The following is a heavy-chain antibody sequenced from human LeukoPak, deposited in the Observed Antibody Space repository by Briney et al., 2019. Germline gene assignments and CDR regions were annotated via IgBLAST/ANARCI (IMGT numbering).Heavy chain of an antibody. D-gene: IGHD3-16*01. CDR2: IYYSGST. CDR1: GGSISSSSYY. Sequence: SETLSLTCTVSGGSISSSSYYWGWIRQPPGKGLEWIGSIYYSGSTYYNPSPKSRVTISVDTSKNQFSLKLSSVTAADTAVYYCARDPEGGDYWGQGTLVTVSS. V-gene: IGHV4-39*07. CDR3: ARDPEGGDY. J-gene: IGHJ4*02.